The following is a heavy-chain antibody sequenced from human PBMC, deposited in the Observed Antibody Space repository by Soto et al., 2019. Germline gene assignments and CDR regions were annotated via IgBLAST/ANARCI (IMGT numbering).Heavy chain of an antibody. D-gene: IGHD3-9*01. CDR1: GYTFTSYG. Sequence: QVQLVQSGAEVKKPGASVKVSCKASGYTFTSYGISWVRQAPGQGLEWMGWISAYNGNTNYAQKLQGRVTMTTDTSTSTAYMELRSLRSDDTAVYYCALLESYYDILTGYPIRGAFDIWGQGTMVTVSS. CDR2: ISAYNGNT. J-gene: IGHJ3*02. CDR3: ALLESYYDILTGYPIRGAFDI. V-gene: IGHV1-18*01.